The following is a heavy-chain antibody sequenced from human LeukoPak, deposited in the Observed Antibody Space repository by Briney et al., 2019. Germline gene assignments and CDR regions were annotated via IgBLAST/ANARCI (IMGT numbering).Heavy chain of an antibody. V-gene: IGHV4-4*07. CDR3: ARDRYSGYDGFGAFDI. CDR1: GGSISTYY. CDR2: IYTSGST. Sequence: SETLSLTCTVSGGSISTYYWSWIRQPAGKGLEWIGRIYTSGSTNYNPSLKSRVTISVDTSKNRFSLKLSSVTAADTAVYYCARDRYSGYDGFGAFDIWGQGTMVTVSS. D-gene: IGHD5-12*01. J-gene: IGHJ3*02.